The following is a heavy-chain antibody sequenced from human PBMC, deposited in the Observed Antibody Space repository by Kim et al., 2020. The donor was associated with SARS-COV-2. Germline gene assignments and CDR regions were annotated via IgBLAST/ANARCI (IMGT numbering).Heavy chain of an antibody. J-gene: IGHJ6*01. Sequence: SETLSLTFTVSGGSMNNFYWSWIRRPPGKALEWLGYIYYSGTTKYNPSLKSQVTMSLDLSKNQFSLRLTSVIAADTVVYFCARHLQDEFSNYV. D-gene: IGHD4-4*01. CDR2: IYYSGTT. V-gene: IGHV4-59*08. CDR3: ARHLQDEFSNYV. CDR1: GGSMNNFY.